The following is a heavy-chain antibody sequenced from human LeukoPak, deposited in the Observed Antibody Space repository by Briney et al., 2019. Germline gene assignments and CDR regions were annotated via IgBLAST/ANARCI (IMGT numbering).Heavy chain of an antibody. V-gene: IGHV4-59*08. CDR2: IYYSGST. D-gene: IGHD6-13*01. CDR3: AGGFSSSWPVD. Sequence: SDPLSLTCTVSGGSLCIYYWRCLRPPPGKDLEWIGYIYYSGSTNYNPSLKSRVTISVDTSKNQFSLKLSSVTAADTAVYYCAGGFSSSWPVDWGQGTLVTVSS. J-gene: IGHJ4*02. CDR1: GGSLCIYY.